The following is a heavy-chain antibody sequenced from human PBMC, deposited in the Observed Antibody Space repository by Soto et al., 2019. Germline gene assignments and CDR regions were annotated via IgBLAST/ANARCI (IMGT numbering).Heavy chain of an antibody. D-gene: IGHD3-9*01. J-gene: IGHJ6*02. V-gene: IGHV1-18*04. CDR3: ARVPHNFNWVPYGLDI. CDR1: GYIFTSYG. CDR2: ISGYTGNP. Sequence: QVQLVQSGAEVKKPGASVKVSCKGSGYIFTSYGFSWVRQAPGEGREWMGWISGYTGNPEYGQKFQDRVTMTTNTSTRTAYMELSSLRSDDTAVYYCARVPHNFNWVPYGLDIWGQGTTVTVSS.